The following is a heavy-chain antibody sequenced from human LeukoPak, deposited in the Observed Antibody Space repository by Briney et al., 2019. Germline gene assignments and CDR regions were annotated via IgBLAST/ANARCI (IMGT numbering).Heavy chain of an antibody. Sequence: ASVKVSCKASGYTFTSYGISWVRQAPGQGLGWMGWTTPYNGNTNYAQKLQGRVTMTTDTSTSTAYMELRSLRSDDTAVYYCARDCSRSSTSCYFVNFDYWGQGTLVTVSS. CDR2: TTPYNGNT. V-gene: IGHV1-18*01. J-gene: IGHJ4*02. CDR1: GYTFTSYG. CDR3: ARDCSRSSTSCYFVNFDY. D-gene: IGHD2-2*01.